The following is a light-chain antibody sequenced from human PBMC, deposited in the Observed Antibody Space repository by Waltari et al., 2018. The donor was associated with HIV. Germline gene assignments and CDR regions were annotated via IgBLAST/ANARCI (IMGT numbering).Light chain of an antibody. CDR1: QSISSN. Sequence: DIQMTQSPSSLSASVGDRVTITCRASQSISSNLNWYQQKPGKAPNLLIYTASSLQGGVPSRFSGSGSGTDFTLTIRSLQPGDFATYYCQQSYSTPLTFGGGTKVEIK. CDR3: QQSYSTPLT. CDR2: TAS. J-gene: IGKJ4*01. V-gene: IGKV1-39*01.